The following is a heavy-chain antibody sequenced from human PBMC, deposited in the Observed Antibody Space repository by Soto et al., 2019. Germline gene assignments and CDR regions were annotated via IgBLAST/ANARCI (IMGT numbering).Heavy chain of an antibody. D-gene: IGHD4-4*01. J-gene: IGHJ4*02. V-gene: IGHV4-31*03. Sequence: SETLSLTCTVSGGSISSVGYYWSWIRKHPGKGLEWIGYIYYSGSTYYNPSLKSRVTISVDTSKNQFSLKLSSVTAADTAVYYCARGVRVTTYVYYFDYWGQGTLVTDSS. CDR2: IYYSGST. CDR3: ARGVRVTTYVYYFDY. CDR1: GGSISSVGYY.